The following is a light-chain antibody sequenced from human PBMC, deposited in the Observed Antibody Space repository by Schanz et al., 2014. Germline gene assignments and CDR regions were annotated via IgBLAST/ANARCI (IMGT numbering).Light chain of an antibody. J-gene: IGKJ2*02. CDR3: QQYTNWPPST. CDR1: QSISRN. V-gene: IGKV3-15*01. Sequence: EILMTQSPATLSVSPGERATLSCRASQSISRNLAWYQQKPGQAPRLLIYGASTRPTGIPARFSGSGSGTEFTLTISSLQSEDFAVYYCQQYTNWPPSTFGQGTKLEIK. CDR2: GAS.